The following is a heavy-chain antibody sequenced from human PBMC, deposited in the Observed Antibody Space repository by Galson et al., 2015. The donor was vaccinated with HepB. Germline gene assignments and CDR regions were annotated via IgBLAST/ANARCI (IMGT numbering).Heavy chain of an antibody. J-gene: IGHJ6*02. V-gene: IGHV3-23*01. CDR1: GFTFSSYA. Sequence: SLRLSCAASGFTFSSYAMSWVRQAPGKGLEWVSAISGSGGSTYYADSVKGRFTISRDNSKNTLYLQMNSLRAEDTAVYYCAKGHSGYDLGVYYYYGMDVWGQGTTVTVSS. CDR3: AKGHSGYDLGVYYYYGMDV. CDR2: ISGSGGST. D-gene: IGHD5-12*01.